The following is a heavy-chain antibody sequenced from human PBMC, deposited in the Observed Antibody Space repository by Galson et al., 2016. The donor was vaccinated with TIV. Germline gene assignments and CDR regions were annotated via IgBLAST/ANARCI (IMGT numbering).Heavy chain of an antibody. CDR2: IYPGDSDT. Sequence: QSGAEVKKPGESLKISCKGSGYSFTSYWIGWVRQMPGKGLEWMGIIYPGDSDTRYSPSFQGQVTITADKSTRTAYLQWSSLKASDTAVYYCARRDSTGISNFDFWVQGTLVTVSS. V-gene: IGHV5-51*01. D-gene: IGHD3-22*01. CDR1: GYSFTSYW. J-gene: IGHJ4*02. CDR3: ARRDSTGISNFDF.